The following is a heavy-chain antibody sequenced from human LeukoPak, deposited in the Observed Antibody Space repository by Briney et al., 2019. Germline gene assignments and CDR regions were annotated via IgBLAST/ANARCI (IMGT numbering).Heavy chain of an antibody. D-gene: IGHD5-18*01. V-gene: IGHV3-11*01. CDR1: GFTFSGYY. CDR3: ARDGDTTSKVDY. Sequence: KSGGSLRLSCAASGFTFSGYYMSWIRQAPGKGREWGSYITISGSATYYADSVKGRFTISRDNAKNSLYLQMNSLRVEDTAVYYCARDGDTTSKVDYWGQGTLVTVSS. J-gene: IGHJ4*02. CDR2: ITISGSAT.